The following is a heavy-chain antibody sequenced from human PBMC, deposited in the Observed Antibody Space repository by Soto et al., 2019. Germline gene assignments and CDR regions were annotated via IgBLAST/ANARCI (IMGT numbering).Heavy chain of an antibody. CDR2: IIPIFGTA. CDR1: GGTFSSYA. J-gene: IGHJ6*02. D-gene: IGHD2-15*01. Sequence: SVKVSCKASGGTFSSYAISWVRQAPGQGLEWMGGIIPIFGTANYAQKFQGRVTITADESTSTAYMELSSLRSEDTAVYYCAMGGSIKYYYGMDVWGQGTTVTVSS. V-gene: IGHV1-69*13. CDR3: AMGGSIKYYYGMDV.